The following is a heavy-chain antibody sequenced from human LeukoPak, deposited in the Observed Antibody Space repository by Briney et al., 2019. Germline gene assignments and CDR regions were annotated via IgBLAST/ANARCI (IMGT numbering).Heavy chain of an antibody. D-gene: IGHD3-3*01. CDR1: GYSINSGYY. Sequence: SETLSLTCAVSGYSINSGYYWGWIRQPPGKGLEWIGSIYHSGSTYYNPSLKSRVTISVDTSKNQFSLKLSSVTAADTAVYYCASTTYYDFWSGYENNWGQGTLVTVSS. CDR2: IYHSGST. CDR3: ASTTYYDFWSGYENN. V-gene: IGHV4-38-2*01. J-gene: IGHJ4*02.